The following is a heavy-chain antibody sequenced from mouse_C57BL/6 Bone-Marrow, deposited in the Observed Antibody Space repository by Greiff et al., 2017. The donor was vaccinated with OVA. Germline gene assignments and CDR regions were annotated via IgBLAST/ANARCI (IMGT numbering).Heavy chain of an antibody. J-gene: IGHJ3*01. CDR3: ANYYYGSSLAY. CDR2: IYPRSGNT. V-gene: IGHV1-81*01. Sequence: VQLQQSGAELARPGASVQLSCKASGYTFTSYGISWVKQRTGQGLEWIGEIYPRSGNTYYNEKFKGKATLTADKSSSTAYMELRSLTSEDSAVYFCANYYYGSSLAYWGQGTLVTVSA. CDR1: GYTFTSYG. D-gene: IGHD1-1*01.